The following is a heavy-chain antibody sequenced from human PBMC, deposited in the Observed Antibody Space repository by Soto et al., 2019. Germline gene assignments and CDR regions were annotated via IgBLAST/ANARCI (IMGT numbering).Heavy chain of an antibody. CDR3: AKAPKTYDFPYYFDY. D-gene: IGHD3-3*01. CDR1: GFTFSSYA. V-gene: IGHV3-23*01. Sequence: LRLSCAASGFTFSSYAMSWVRQAPGKRLEWVSAISGSGDRTYYADSVKGRFTISRDNSKDTLYLQMNSLRAEDTAVYYCAKAPKTYDFPYYFDYWGQGTLVTVSS. J-gene: IGHJ4*02. CDR2: ISGSGDRT.